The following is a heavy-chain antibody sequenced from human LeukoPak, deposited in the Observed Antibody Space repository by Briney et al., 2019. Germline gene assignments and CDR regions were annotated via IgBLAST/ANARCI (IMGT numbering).Heavy chain of an antibody. CDR3: ARVGIAAAGTHFDY. J-gene: IGHJ4*02. CDR1: GFTVSSHY. D-gene: IGHD6-13*01. V-gene: IGHV3-66*01. CDR2: IYSGGST. Sequence: PGGSLRLSCAASGFTVSSHYMSWVRQAPGKGLEWVSVIYSGGSTYYADSVKGRFTISRDNSKNTLYLQMNSLRAEDTAVYYCARVGIAAAGTHFDYWGQGTLVTVSS.